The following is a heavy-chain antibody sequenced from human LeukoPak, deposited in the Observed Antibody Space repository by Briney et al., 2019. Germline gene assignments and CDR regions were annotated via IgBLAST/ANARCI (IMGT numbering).Heavy chain of an antibody. CDR1: GFTFGSYW. D-gene: IGHD1-14*01. CDR2: MKQDGSEK. J-gene: IGHJ4*02. Sequence: GGSLRLSCAASGFTFGSYWMSWVRQAPGKGLEWVANMKQDGSEKYYVDSVKGRFTISRDNAKNSLYLQMNSLRAEDTAVYYCARDRNYFDYWGQGTLVTVSS. V-gene: IGHV3-7*04. CDR3: ARDRNYFDY.